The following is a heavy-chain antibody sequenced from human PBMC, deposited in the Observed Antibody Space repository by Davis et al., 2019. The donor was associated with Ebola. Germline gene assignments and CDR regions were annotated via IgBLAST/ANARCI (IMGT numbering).Heavy chain of an antibody. J-gene: IGHJ4*02. CDR1: GFTFSSYS. Sequence: GESLKISCAASGFTFSSYSMNWVRQAPGKGLEWVSYIRSSSSVMYYADSVKGRFTISRDNAKNSLYLQMNSLRDEDTAVYYCASDRYYYDSSGYYPLLDYWGQGALVTVSS. CDR2: IRSSSSVM. CDR3: ASDRYYYDSSGYYPLLDY. V-gene: IGHV3-48*02. D-gene: IGHD3-22*01.